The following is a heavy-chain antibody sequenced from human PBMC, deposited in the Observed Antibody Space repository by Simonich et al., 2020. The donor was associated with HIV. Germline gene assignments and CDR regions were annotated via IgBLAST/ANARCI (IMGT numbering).Heavy chain of an antibody. J-gene: IGHJ4*02. Sequence: QVHLQQWGAGLLKPSETLSLTCAVYGGSFSGYDWSWIRQPPGKGLEWIGEIDNSENTSYKPSTKSRVTMSVDTSKNQFSLKLTSVTAADTAVYYCARRSGYALDYWGQGTLVTVSS. CDR3: ARRSGYALDY. D-gene: IGHD5-12*01. V-gene: IGHV4-34*01. CDR1: GGSFSGYD. CDR2: IDNSENT.